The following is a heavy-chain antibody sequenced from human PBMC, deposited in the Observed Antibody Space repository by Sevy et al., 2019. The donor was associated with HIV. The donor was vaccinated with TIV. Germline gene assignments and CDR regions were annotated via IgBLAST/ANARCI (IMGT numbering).Heavy chain of an antibody. Sequence: GGSLRLSCAASGFTFSSYAMHWVRQAPGKGLEWVAVISYDGSNKYYADSVKGGFTISRDNSKNTLYLQMNSLRAEDTAVYYCARVFFSWFGELYGMDVWGQGTTVTVSS. D-gene: IGHD3-10*01. J-gene: IGHJ6*02. CDR1: GFTFSSYA. CDR2: ISYDGSNK. V-gene: IGHV3-30*04. CDR3: ARVFFSWFGELYGMDV.